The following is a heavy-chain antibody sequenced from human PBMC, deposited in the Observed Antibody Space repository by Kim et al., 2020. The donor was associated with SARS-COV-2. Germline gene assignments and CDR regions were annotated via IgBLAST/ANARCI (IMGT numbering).Heavy chain of an antibody. CDR1: GYTFSSYG. D-gene: IGHD3-9*01. Sequence: GGSLRLSCAASGYTFSSYGMHWVRQAPGKGLEWVAVISYDGSNKYYADSVKGRFTNSRDNSKNTLYLQMNSLRAEDTAVYYCAKDRRYYDILTGYLTPNYYYYYGMDVWGQGTTVTVSS. J-gene: IGHJ6*02. CDR3: AKDRRYYDILTGYLTPNYYYYYGMDV. V-gene: IGHV3-30*18. CDR2: ISYDGSNK.